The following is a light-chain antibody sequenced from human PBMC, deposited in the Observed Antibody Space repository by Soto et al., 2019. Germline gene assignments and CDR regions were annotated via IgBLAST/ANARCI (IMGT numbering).Light chain of an antibody. V-gene: IGKV3-15*01. CDR3: QQYNNWPGT. J-gene: IGKJ2*01. Sequence: EIVMTQSPATLSVSPGERATLSCRASQSVSSNLAWYQQKPGQAPRLLIYGASTRATGIPARFSGSGSGTEFTLTISSLQSEDFAVYSCQQYNNWPGTLGQGTKREIK. CDR2: GAS. CDR1: QSVSSN.